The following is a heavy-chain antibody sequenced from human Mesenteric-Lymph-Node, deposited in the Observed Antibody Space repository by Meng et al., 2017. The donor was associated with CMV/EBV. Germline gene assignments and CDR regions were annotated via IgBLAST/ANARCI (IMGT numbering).Heavy chain of an antibody. Sequence: VSGGSIRSGDYFWSWIRQPPGKGLEWIGYIYHSGSPYYNPSLKGRATISVDTSKNQLSLKLSSVTDADTAVYYCARERGISTNYFDPWGQGTLVTVSS. CDR3: ARERGISTNYFDP. J-gene: IGHJ5*02. CDR1: GGSIRSGDYF. V-gene: IGHV4-30-4*01. CDR2: IYHSGSP. D-gene: IGHD1-14*01.